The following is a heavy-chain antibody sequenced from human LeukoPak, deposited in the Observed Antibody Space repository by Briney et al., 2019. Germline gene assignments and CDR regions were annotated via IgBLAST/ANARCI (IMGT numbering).Heavy chain of an antibody. D-gene: IGHD3-22*01. J-gene: IGHJ5*02. CDR2: ISAYNGNT. Sequence: ASVKVSCKASGYTFTSYGISWVRQAPGQGLEWMGGISAYNGNTNHAQKLQGRVTMTTDTSTSTAYMELRSLRPDDTAVYYCARDVDYYDSSGPNWFDPWGQGTLVTVSS. CDR3: ARDVDYYDSSGPNWFDP. V-gene: IGHV1-18*01. CDR1: GYTFTSYG.